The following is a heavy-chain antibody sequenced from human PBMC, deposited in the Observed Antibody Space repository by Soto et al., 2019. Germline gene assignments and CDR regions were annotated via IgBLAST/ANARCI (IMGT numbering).Heavy chain of an antibody. J-gene: IGHJ4*02. CDR3: TIVRVADSALDH. V-gene: IGHV3-30*03. CDR1: GFIFSNNG. CDR2: RSYDGSDT. Sequence: WLSLRLSCVGAGFIFSNNGMHWVGQTPGKGLEWVAFRSYDGSDTFYADSGKGRFTISRDNSKNTRFLHMSHLRAEDTAMYYCTIVRVADSALDHWGQGTLVTVSS. D-gene: IGHD3-10*02.